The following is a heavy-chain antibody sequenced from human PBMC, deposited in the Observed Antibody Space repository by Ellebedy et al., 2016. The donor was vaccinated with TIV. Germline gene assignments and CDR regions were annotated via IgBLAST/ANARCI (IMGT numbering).Heavy chain of an antibody. J-gene: IGHJ5*02. CDR1: GGSINSGDW. V-gene: IGHV4-4*02. CDR2: IYPSGTT. CDR3: ARDLRITLVRGVIEYNWFDP. D-gene: IGHD3-10*01. Sequence: GSLRLSCTVSGGSINSGDWWSWVRQPPGKGLEWIGQIYPSGTTNYNPPLKSRVTMSVDKSNNQFSLNLNSVTAADKAVYYCARDLRITLVRGVIEYNWFDPWGQGTLVTVSS.